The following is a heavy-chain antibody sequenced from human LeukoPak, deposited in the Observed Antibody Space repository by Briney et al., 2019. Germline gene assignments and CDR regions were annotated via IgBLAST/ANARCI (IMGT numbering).Heavy chain of an antibody. CDR1: GGSFSAYY. CDR3: ARHPTKWELRLSLGY. V-gene: IGHV4-34*01. CDR2: INHSGST. J-gene: IGHJ4*02. D-gene: IGHD1-26*01. Sequence: SETLSLTCAVYGGSFSAYYWSWIRQPPGKGLEWIGEINHSGSTNYNPSLKSRVVISVDTSKNQFSLSMNSVTAADTAVYYCARHPTKWELRLSLGYWGQGTLVTVSS.